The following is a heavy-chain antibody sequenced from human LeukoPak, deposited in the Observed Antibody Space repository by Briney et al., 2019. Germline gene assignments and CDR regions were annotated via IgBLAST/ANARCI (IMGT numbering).Heavy chain of an antibody. CDR2: INHSGST. D-gene: IGHD4-17*01. V-gene: IGHV4-34*01. Sequence: PSETLSLTCAVYGGSFSGYYWSWIRQPPGKGLEWIGEINHSGSTNYNPSLKSRVTISVDTSKNQFSLNLSSVTAADTAVYYCATTTVTRCFDYWGQGTLVTVSS. J-gene: IGHJ4*02. CDR3: ATTTVTRCFDY. CDR1: GGSFSGYY.